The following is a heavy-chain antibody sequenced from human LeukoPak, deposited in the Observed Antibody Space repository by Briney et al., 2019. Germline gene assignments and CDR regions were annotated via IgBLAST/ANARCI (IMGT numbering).Heavy chain of an antibody. D-gene: IGHD1-26*01. J-gene: IGHJ4*02. Sequence: GESLKISCKGSGYSFTSYWIGWVRQMPGKGLEWMGIIYPGDSDTRYSPSFQGQVTISADKSISTAYLQWSSLKASDTAVYYCARGDAPVGATLAFDYWGQGTLVTVSS. CDR2: IYPGDSDT. CDR1: GYSFTSYW. CDR3: ARGDAPVGATLAFDY. V-gene: IGHV5-51*01.